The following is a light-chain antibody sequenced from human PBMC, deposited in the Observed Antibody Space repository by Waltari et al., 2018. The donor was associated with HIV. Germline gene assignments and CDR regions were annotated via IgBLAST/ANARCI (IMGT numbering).Light chain of an antibody. CDR1: QLIGNAY. CDR3: QHCGDASNT. J-gene: IGKJ2*01. CDR2: GAS. Sequence: EIVLTQSPGTLSLSPGERATFSCSASQLIGNAYLAWYQQKPGQAPRRLSSGASSRANGVPDRFSGSGSETDFTRTISRLEPEDFAVYYCQHCGDASNTFGQGTKLEV. V-gene: IGKV3-20*01.